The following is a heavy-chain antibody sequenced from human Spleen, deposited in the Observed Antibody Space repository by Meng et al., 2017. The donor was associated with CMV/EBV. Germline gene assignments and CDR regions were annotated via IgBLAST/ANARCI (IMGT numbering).Heavy chain of an antibody. Sequence: CAASGFTFSSYGMHWVRQAPGKGLEWVAFIRYDGSNKYYADSVKGRFTISRDNSKNTLYLQMNSLRAEDTAVYYCAKDYSSSWYLDYWGQGTLVTVSS. CDR3: AKDYSSSWYLDY. D-gene: IGHD6-13*01. J-gene: IGHJ4*02. V-gene: IGHV3-30*02. CDR2: IRYDGSNK. CDR1: GFTFSSYG.